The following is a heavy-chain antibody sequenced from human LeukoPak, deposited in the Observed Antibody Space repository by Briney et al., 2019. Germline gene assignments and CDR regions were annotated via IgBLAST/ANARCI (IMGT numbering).Heavy chain of an antibody. V-gene: IGHV3-7*01. CDR1: EFTFSNYA. CDR3: AGRIFDL. J-gene: IGHJ3*01. CDR2: IKEDGSEK. Sequence: PGGSLRLSCAASEFTFSNYAMSWIRQAPGKGLEWVANIKEDGSEKYYVDSVKGRFTISRDNAKNSLYLQMNSLRAEDTAVYYCAGRIFDLWGQGTMVTVSS. D-gene: IGHD1-26*01.